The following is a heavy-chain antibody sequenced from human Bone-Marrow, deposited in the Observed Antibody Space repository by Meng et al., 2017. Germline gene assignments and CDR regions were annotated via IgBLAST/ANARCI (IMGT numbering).Heavy chain of an antibody. V-gene: IGHV1-18*04. Sequence: ASVKVSCKASGYTFTGYYIHWVRQAPGQGLEWMGRISAYNGNTNYAQKLQGRVTMTTDTSTSTAYMELKSLRSDDTAVYYCARGDYYVGFPPDYWGQGTLVTVSS. CDR3: ARGDYYVGFPPDY. CDR2: ISAYNGNT. CDR1: GYTFTGYY. D-gene: IGHD3-10*02. J-gene: IGHJ4*02.